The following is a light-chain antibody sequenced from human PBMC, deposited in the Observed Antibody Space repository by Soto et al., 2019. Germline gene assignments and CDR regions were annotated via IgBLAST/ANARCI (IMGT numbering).Light chain of an antibody. J-gene: IGKJ5*01. V-gene: IGKV1-39*01. CDR1: QSISSY. Sequence: DIQMTQSPSSLSASVGDGVTITCRASQSISSYLNWYQQKPGKAPKLLIYAASSLQSGVPSRFSGSGSGTDFTLTISSLQPEDFATYYCQQSYSTLSITFGQGTRLEI. CDR2: AAS. CDR3: QQSYSTLSIT.